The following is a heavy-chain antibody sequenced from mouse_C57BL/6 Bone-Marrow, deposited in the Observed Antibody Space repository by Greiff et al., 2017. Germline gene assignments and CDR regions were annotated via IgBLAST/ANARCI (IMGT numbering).Heavy chain of an antibody. CDR1: GFSLTSYG. V-gene: IGHV2-2*01. CDR3: ARIVFWFAY. CDR2: IWSGGST. J-gene: IGHJ3*01. Sequence: VQLVESGPGLVQPSQSLSISCTVSGFSLTSYGVHWVRQSPGKGLEWLGVIWSGGSTDYNAAFISRLSISKDNSKSQVFFKMNSLQADDTAIYYCARIVFWFAYWGQGTLVTVSA.